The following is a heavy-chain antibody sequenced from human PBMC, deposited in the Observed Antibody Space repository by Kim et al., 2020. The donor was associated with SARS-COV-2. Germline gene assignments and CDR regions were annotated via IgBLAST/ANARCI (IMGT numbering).Heavy chain of an antibody. CDR3: ARDVGIMDV. Sequence: SETLSLTCTVSGGSVSSAGYFWNWIRQPPGKGLEWIGYIYNSGSTRYNPSLKSRVNISVDTSKNHFSLRLSSVTAADTAVYYCARDVGIMDVWGRGTTVTVSS. J-gene: IGHJ6*02. CDR1: GGSVSSAGYF. D-gene: IGHD1-26*01. CDR2: IYNSGST. V-gene: IGHV4-31*03.